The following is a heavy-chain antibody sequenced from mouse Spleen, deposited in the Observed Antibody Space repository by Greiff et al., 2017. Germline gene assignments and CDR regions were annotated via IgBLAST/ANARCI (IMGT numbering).Heavy chain of an antibody. CDR3: ARRYEDYAMDY. V-gene: IGHV1-69*01. J-gene: IGHJ4*01. Sequence: QVQLQQPGAELVMPGASVKLSCKASGYTFTSYWMHWVKQRPGQGLEWIGEIDPSDSYTNYNQKFKGKATLTVDKSSSTAYMQLSSLTSEDSAVYYCARRYEDYAMDYWGQGTSVTVSS. CDR1: GYTFTSYW. CDR2: IDPSDSYT. D-gene: IGHD2-10*02.